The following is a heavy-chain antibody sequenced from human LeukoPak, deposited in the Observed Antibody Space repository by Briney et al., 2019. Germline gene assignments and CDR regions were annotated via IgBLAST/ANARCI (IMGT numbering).Heavy chain of an antibody. D-gene: IGHD2-15*01. CDR3: ARGAADIVVVVAATPYY. Sequence: PGGSLRLSCAASGFTFSDYYMSWIRQAPGKGLEWVSYISSSGSTIYYADSVKGRFTISRDNAKNSLYLQMNSLRAEDTAVYYCARGAADIVVVVAATPYYWGQGTLVTVSS. J-gene: IGHJ4*02. CDR2: ISSSGSTI. CDR1: GFTFSDYY. V-gene: IGHV3-11*04.